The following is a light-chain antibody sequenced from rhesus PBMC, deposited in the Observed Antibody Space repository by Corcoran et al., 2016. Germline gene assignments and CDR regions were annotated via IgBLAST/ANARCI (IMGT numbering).Light chain of an antibody. CDR3: QHGYGTPLT. Sequence: DIQMTQSPSSLSASVGDRVTITCRASENVNNYLNWYQQKPGKAPKLLIYKASTLQSWVPSRFSGSGSGTDYNFTISSLQPEDVATYYCQHGYGTPLTFGGGTKVEIK. J-gene: IGKJ4*01. CDR1: ENVNNY. V-gene: IGKV1-74*01. CDR2: KAS.